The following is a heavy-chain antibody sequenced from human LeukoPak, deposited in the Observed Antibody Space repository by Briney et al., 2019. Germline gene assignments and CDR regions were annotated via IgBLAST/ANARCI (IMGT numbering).Heavy chain of an antibody. V-gene: IGHV4-34*01. Sequence: SETQSLTCAVYGGSFSGYYWSWIRQPPGKGLEWIGEINHSGSTNYNPSLKSRVTISVDTSKNQFSLKLSSVTAADTAVYYCARGKRAWRVGLAVAGRFDYWGQGTLVTVSS. CDR3: ARGKRAWRVGLAVAGRFDY. CDR2: INHSGST. D-gene: IGHD6-19*01. J-gene: IGHJ4*02. CDR1: GGSFSGYY.